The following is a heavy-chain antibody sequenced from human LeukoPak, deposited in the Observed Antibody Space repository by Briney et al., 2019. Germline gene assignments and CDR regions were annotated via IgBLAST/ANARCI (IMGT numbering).Heavy chain of an antibody. J-gene: IGHJ4*02. Sequence: SETLSLTCDVSGYYIGSGLFRAWIRQSPVKGLEWIGTMYHSGRGYYNPSLNSRVTISMDTSSNQFSLRVNSVTAADTAFYYCATESSGTFIYWGQGTLVTVSS. D-gene: IGHD1-26*01. CDR1: GYYIGSGLF. CDR3: ATESSGTFIY. CDR2: MYHSGRG. V-gene: IGHV4-38-2*01.